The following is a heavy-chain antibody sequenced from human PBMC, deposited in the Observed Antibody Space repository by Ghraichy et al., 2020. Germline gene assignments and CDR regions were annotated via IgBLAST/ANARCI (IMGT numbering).Heavy chain of an antibody. Sequence: GGSLRLSCAVSGFTFGDYTRHWVRQAPGKALEWVSLISDNGITTHYADSVKGRFTISKDNSKNSLYLQMNSLTTEDTALYYCSKGWGESAMVFDYWGQGTLVTVSS. V-gene: IGHV3-43*02. CDR3: SKGWGESAMVFDY. J-gene: IGHJ4*02. D-gene: IGHD4/OR15-4a*01. CDR1: GFTFGDYT. CDR2: ISDNGITT.